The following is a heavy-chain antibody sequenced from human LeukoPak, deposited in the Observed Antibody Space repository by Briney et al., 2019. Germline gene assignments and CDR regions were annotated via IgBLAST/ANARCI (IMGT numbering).Heavy chain of an antibody. Sequence: SVRVSCKASGGTFSSYAISWVRQAPGQGLEWMGGIIPIFGTANYAQKFQGRVTITADESTRTAYMELSSLRSEDTAVYYCAGGSGTAMTTFDYWGQGTLVTVSS. CDR2: IIPIFGTA. J-gene: IGHJ4*02. D-gene: IGHD5-18*01. CDR1: GGTFSSYA. CDR3: AGGSGTAMTTFDY. V-gene: IGHV1-69*13.